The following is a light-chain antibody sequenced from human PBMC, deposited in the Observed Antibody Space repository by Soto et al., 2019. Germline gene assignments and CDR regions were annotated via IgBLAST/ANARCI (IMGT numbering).Light chain of an antibody. CDR2: DAS. J-gene: IGKJ1*01. V-gene: IGKV3-11*01. CDR1: QSVSSY. CDR3: QQRGT. Sequence: EILLTQSPSTLSLSPGERATLSCRASQSVSSYLAWYQQKPGQAPRLLIYDASNRATGIPARFSGSGSGTDFTLTIRSLEHEDFAVYYCQQRGTFGQGTKVDIK.